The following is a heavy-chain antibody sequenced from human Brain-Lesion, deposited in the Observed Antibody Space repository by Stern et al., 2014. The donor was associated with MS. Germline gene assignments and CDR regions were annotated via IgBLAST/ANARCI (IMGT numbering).Heavy chain of an antibody. CDR2: IFNSGST. D-gene: IGHD2-2*01. V-gene: IGHV4-61*02. CDR3: ARGRVVPGFQYYATDV. Sequence: MQLVESGPGLVKPSQTLSLSCTVSGGSISSGGYYWSWIRQPAGKGLEWIGRIFNSGSTSYNPSPKSRVTISIDTSKTQFSLRLNPMTAADTAVYYCARGRVVPGFQYYATDVWGQGTTVIVSS. CDR1: GGSISSGGYY. J-gene: IGHJ6*02.